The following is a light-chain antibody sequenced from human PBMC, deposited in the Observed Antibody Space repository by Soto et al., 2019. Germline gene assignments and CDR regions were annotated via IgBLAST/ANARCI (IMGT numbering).Light chain of an antibody. V-gene: IGKV3-20*01. J-gene: IGKJ2*03. CDR3: QQYGGSPRS. CDR2: GAS. Sequence: EIVLTQSPGTLSLSPGERATLSCRASQSVSSYLAWYQQKPGQAPRILIYGASSRPTGIPDRFSGSGSGTDFSLPISRLEPEDFAVYYCQQYGGSPRSFGQGPKVEIK. CDR1: QSVSSY.